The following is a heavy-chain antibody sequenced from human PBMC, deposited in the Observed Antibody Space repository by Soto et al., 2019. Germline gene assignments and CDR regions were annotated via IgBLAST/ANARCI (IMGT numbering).Heavy chain of an antibody. Sequence: EVQLLESGGGLVQPGGSLRLSCAASGFTFSSYAMSWVRQAPGKELEWVSAISGSGGSTYYADSVKGRFTISRDNSKNTLYLQMNSLRAEDTAVYYCAKVIAAAGKPTSLWGQGTLVTVSS. V-gene: IGHV3-23*01. CDR1: GFTFSSYA. CDR2: ISGSGGST. D-gene: IGHD6-13*01. CDR3: AKVIAAAGKPTSL. J-gene: IGHJ4*02.